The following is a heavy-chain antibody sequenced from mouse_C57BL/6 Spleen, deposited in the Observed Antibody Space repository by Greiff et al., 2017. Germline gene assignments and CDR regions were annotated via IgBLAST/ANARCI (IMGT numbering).Heavy chain of an antibody. V-gene: IGHV1-55*01. CDR1: GFTFTSYW. Sequence: VQLQQSGAELVKPGASVKMSCTASGFTFTSYWIHWVKQRPGQGLEWIGDIYPGSGSTNYTEKFKGKATLTVDTSSSTAYLQLSSLTSEDSAVYYWARGDYAVDFDYWGQGTTLTVSS. J-gene: IGHJ2*01. D-gene: IGHD2-4*01. CDR3: ARGDYAVDFDY. CDR2: IYPGSGST.